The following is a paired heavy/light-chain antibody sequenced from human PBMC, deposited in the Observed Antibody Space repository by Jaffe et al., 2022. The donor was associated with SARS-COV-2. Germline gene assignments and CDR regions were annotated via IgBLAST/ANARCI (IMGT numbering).Light chain of an antibody. CDR1: QSISSY. CDR3: QQSYSTPLT. CDR2: AAS. Sequence: DIQMTQSPSSLSASVGDRVTISCRASQSISSYLNWYQQKPGKAPKLLIYAASSLQRGVPSRFSGSGSGTDFTLTISSLQPEDFATYYCQQSYSTPLTFGQGTKVEIK. V-gene: IGKV1-39*01. J-gene: IGKJ1*01.
Heavy chain of an antibody. V-gene: IGHV3-20*01. D-gene: IGHD3-10*01. CDR3: ARGPAMVRGIINYFDL. CDR2: INWNGGSA. J-gene: IGHJ2*01. CDR1: GFTFDDYG. Sequence: EVQLVESGGDVIRPGGSLRLSCAASGFTFDDYGMTWVRQAPGRGLEWVSHINWNGGSAGYADSVKGRFTISRDNTKNSLYLQMNSLRADDTALYHCARGPAMVRGIINYFDLWGRGTLVTVSS.